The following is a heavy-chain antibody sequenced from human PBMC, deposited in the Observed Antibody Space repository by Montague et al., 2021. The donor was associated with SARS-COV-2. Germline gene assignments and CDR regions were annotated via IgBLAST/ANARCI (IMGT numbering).Heavy chain of an antibody. Sequence: CAISGDSVWSNTAAWNWIRQSPSGGLEWLGRTNYRSKWTSDCATSVEGRISIDPDTSKNQFFLHLRSVTPEDTGVYYCVRDTGSAQAGFDAWGQGTLATVSS. CDR3: VRDTGSAQAGFDA. CDR1: GDSVWSNTAA. J-gene: IGHJ4*02. CDR2: TNYRSKWTS. V-gene: IGHV6-1*01. D-gene: IGHD4-17*01.